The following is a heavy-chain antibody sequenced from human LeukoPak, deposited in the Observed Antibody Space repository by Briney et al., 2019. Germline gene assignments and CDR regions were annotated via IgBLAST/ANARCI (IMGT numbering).Heavy chain of an antibody. CDR2: YYYRSKWYN. CDR1: VVSLSSNSAA. J-gene: IGHJ4*02. Sequence: SQTLSLTRALSVVSLSSNSAAWNSIRQSPSRGLEWYGIYYYRSKWYNDYAVSVKSRITVDPDTSKNQYSLQLVPFTAEDAALYSCAKEGYYFDYWGQGTLVTVSS. V-gene: IGHV6-1*01. CDR3: AKEGYYFDY.